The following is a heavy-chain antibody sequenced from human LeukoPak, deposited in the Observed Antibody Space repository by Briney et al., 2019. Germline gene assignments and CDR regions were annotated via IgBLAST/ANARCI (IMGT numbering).Heavy chain of an antibody. J-gene: IGHJ4*02. CDR1: GFTFSSYS. D-gene: IGHD3-3*01. CDR3: ARDRTWGEWLLYTDDDY. CDR2: ISSSSSTI. Sequence: GGSLRLSCAASGFTFSSYSMNWVRQAPGKGLEWVSYISSSSSTIYYADSVKGRFTISRDNAKNSLYLQMNSLRDEDTAVYYCARDRTWGEWLLYTDDDYWGQGTLVTVSS. V-gene: IGHV3-48*02.